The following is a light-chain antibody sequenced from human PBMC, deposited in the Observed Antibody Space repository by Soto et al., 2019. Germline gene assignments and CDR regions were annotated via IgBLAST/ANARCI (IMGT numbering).Light chain of an antibody. CDR3: SSYTSSSTYV. CDR2: EVS. Sequence: QSALTQPASVSGSPGQSITISCTGTSSDVGGYNYVSWYQQHPGKAPKLMIYEVSNRPSGVSHRFSGSKSGNTASLTISGHQAEDEADYYCSSYTSSSTYVFGTGTKLTVL. CDR1: SSDVGGYNY. V-gene: IGLV2-14*01. J-gene: IGLJ1*01.